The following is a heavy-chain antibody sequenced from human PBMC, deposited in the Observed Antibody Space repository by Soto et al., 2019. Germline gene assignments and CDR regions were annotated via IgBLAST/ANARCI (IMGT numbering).Heavy chain of an antibody. CDR2: IYYSGST. Sequence: QVQLQESGPGLVKPSQTLSLTCTVSGGSISSGGYYWSWIRQHPGKGLEWIGYIYYSGSTYYNPSLKSRVTISVDTSKIQFSLKLSSVTAADTAVYYCARDRYCSSTSCYAPAGWFDPWGQGTLVTVSS. D-gene: IGHD2-2*01. CDR3: ARDRYCSSTSCYAPAGWFDP. J-gene: IGHJ5*02. CDR1: GGSISSGGYY. V-gene: IGHV4-31*03.